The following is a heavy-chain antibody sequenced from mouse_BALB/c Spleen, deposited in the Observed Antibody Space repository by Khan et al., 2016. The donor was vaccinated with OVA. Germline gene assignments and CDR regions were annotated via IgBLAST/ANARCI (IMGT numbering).Heavy chain of an antibody. CDR3: ARTARIKY. CDR2: ISYSGST. CDR1: GYSITSGYG. D-gene: IGHD1-2*01. Sequence: EVQLQESGPGLVKPSQSLSLTCTVTGYSITSGYGWNWIRQFPGNKLEWMGYISYSGSTNYHPSLKSRISISRDTSKNPFFLQLNSVTTEDTATYYCARTARIKYWGQGTTLTVS. V-gene: IGHV3-2*02. J-gene: IGHJ2*01.